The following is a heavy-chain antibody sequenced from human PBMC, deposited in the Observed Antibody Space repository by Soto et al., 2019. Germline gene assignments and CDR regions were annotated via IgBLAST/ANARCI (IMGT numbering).Heavy chain of an antibody. V-gene: IGHV1-69*02. CDR3: ASPAEMATTAGRSY. J-gene: IGHJ4*02. Sequence: QVQLVQSGAEVKKPGSSVKVSCKASGGTFSSYTISWVRQAPGQGLEWMGRIIPILGIANYAQKFQGRVTITADKSTSTAYMDLSSLRSEDTAVYYCASPAEMATTAGRSYWGQGTLVTVSS. D-gene: IGHD5-12*01. CDR2: IIPILGIA. CDR1: GGTFSSYT.